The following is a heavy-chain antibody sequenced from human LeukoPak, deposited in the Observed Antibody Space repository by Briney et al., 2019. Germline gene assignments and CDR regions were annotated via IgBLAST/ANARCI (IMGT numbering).Heavy chain of an antibody. Sequence: GGSLRLSCAASGFTISGSWMTWVRQAPGKGLEWVANIKPDGSPGLQLGSVRGRFTVSRDNAKHSVYLQMNSLRADDTGVYYCAISNGHRSSWDMDGWGQGTMVTV. D-gene: IGHD6-13*01. CDR1: GFTISGSW. J-gene: IGHJ3*01. V-gene: IGHV3-7*01. CDR2: IKPDGSPG. CDR3: AISNGHRSSWDMDG.